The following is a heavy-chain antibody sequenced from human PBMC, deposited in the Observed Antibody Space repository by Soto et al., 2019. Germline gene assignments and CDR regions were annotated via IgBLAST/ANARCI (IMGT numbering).Heavy chain of an antibody. V-gene: IGHV6-1*01. Sequence: PXQALSLTCAISGDSVSSNSAASNSIRQSPSRGREWLGRTYYRSKWYNDYELSVKSRITINPDTPKNQFSLQLNSVTPEETAVYYCARDAAGCIAGAGTRYWDHWFDPWGQGTLVTVSS. CDR2: TYYRSKWYN. J-gene: IGHJ5*02. D-gene: IGHD6-13*01. CDR3: ARDAAGCIAGAGTRYWDHWFDP. CDR1: GDSVSSNSAA.